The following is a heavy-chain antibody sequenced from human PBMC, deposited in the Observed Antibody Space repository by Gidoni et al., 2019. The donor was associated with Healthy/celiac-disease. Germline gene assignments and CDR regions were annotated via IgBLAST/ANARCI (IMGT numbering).Heavy chain of an antibody. Sequence: QVQLVQSGAEVQKPGSSVKVSCKASGGTFSSYAISWVRQAPGQGLEWMGGIIPIFGTANYAQKFQGRVTITADESTSTAYMELSSLRSEDTAVYYCATTTPYGGNRYYYYGMDVWGQGTTVTVSS. CDR3: ATTTPYGGNRYYYYGMDV. D-gene: IGHD4-17*01. CDR2: IIPIFGTA. CDR1: GGTFSSYA. J-gene: IGHJ6*02. V-gene: IGHV1-69*01.